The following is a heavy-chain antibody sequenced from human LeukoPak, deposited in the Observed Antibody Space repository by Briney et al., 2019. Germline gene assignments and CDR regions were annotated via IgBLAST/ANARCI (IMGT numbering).Heavy chain of an antibody. CDR2: ISGSGGST. CDR3: ARPAHIVVVTAIRDSADAFDI. D-gene: IGHD2-21*02. V-gene: IGHV3-23*01. Sequence: GGSLRLSCAASGFTFSSYAMHWVRQAPGKGLEWVSAISGSGGSTYYADSVKGRFTISRDNSKNTLYLQMNSLRAEDTAVYYCARPAHIVVVTAIRDSADAFDIWGQGTMVTVSS. CDR1: GFTFSSYA. J-gene: IGHJ3*02.